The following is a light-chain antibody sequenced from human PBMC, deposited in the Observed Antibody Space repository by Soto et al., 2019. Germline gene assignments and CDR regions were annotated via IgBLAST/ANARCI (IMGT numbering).Light chain of an antibody. Sequence: EIVMTQSPATLSVSPGERATLSCRASQSVSSKLAWYQQKPGQAPRLLIYGASTRATGIPARFSGSGSGTEFTLTISSLQSEDFAVSYCQQYNNGLTFGGGTKVEIK. CDR3: QQYNNGLT. CDR1: QSVSSK. CDR2: GAS. V-gene: IGKV3-15*01. J-gene: IGKJ4*01.